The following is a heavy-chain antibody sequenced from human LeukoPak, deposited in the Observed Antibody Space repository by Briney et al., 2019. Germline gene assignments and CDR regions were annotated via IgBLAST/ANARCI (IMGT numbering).Heavy chain of an antibody. J-gene: IGHJ4*02. CDR3: AKMQGYFDY. Sequence: GGSLRLSCEASGLTFSSYGMSWVRQAPGKGLHWVSAITGDGTTTYYADSVKGRFTISRDNSKNMLYLQMSSLRAEDTAVYYCAKMQGYFDYWGQGTLVPVSS. CDR2: ITGDGTTT. V-gene: IGHV3-23*01. CDR1: GLTFSSYG.